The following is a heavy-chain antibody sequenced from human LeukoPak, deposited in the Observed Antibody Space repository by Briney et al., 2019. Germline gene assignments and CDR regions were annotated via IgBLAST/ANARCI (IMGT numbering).Heavy chain of an antibody. CDR1: GGSTRSSAYY. J-gene: IGHJ4*02. Sequence: SETLSLSCTVSGGSTRSSAYYWGWIRQPPGKWLEWIATIYYSGITYYTPSLKSRVIISVDTSNDHLSLKLNSVTAADTAVYYCARPRGYSSGHWDYWGQGTLVTVSS. CDR2: IYYSGIT. D-gene: IGHD5-18*01. V-gene: IGHV4-39*02. CDR3: ARPRGYSSGHWDY.